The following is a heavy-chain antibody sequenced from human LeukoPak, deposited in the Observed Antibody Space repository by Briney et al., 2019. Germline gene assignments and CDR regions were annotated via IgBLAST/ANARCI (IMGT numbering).Heavy chain of an antibody. V-gene: IGHV1-69*13. CDR1: GGTFSSYA. CDR2: IIPIFGTA. J-gene: IGHJ4*02. D-gene: IGHD3-22*01. CDR3: ARDRTHYYESSGYYSRWEY. Sequence: GASVKVSCKASGGTFSSYAISWVRQAPGQGLEWMGGIIPIFGTADYAQKFQGRVTITADESASTVYMELSSLRSEDTAMYYCARDRTHYYESSGYYSRWEYWGQGTLVTVSS.